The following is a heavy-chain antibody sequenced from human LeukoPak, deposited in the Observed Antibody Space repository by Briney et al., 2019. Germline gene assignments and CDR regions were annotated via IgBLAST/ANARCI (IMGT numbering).Heavy chain of an antibody. CDR3: ARVPDWAQQLDY. Sequence: SGGSVRLSCAASRYTFSSYAMSWVRQAPGKGLEWVSSISGSGSSTYYEDSVKGHFTISRDNSKNTLNLQMNSLGAEDTAVYYCARVPDWAQQLDYWGQGTLVTVSS. D-gene: IGHD2-21*01. CDR1: RYTFSSYA. CDR2: ISGSGSST. V-gene: IGHV3-23*01. J-gene: IGHJ4*02.